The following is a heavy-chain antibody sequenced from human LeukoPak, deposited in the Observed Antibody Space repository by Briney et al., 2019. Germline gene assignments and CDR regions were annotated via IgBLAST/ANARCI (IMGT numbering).Heavy chain of an antibody. D-gene: IGHD3-22*01. CDR2: INPTGGST. V-gene: IGHV1-46*01. CDR1: GYSFTSYY. CDR3: ARHGSTYYYDESGYKAFYYYYMDV. Sequence: AAVNVSCKTSGYSFTSYYVHWVRQAPGQGLDWMGIINPTGGSTTYAQNFQGRVTMTRDTSTSTVYMELSSLRSEDTAVYYCARHGSTYYYDESGYKAFYYYYMDVWGKGTTVTVSS. J-gene: IGHJ6*03.